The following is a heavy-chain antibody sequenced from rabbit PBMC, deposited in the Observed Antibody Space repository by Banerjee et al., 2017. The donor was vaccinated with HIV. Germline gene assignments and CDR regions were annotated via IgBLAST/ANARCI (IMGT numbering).Heavy chain of an antibody. J-gene: IGHJ4*01. V-gene: IGHV1S45*01. D-gene: IGHD2-1*01. CDR2: IYAGSSGSA. CDR3: ARYDDYGDWAFDL. Sequence: QQQLEESGGGLVKPGGSLTLTCKASGFDFSSNAICWVRQAPGKGLEWIGTIYAGSSGSAYYASWVNGRFTISKTSSTTVTLQMTSLTAADTATYFCARYDDYGDWAFDLWGQGTLVTVS. CDR1: GFDFSSNA.